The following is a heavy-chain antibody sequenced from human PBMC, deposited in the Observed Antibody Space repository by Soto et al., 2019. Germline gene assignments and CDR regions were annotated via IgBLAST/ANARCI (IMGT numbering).Heavy chain of an antibody. CDR1: GGSISSSNW. V-gene: IGHV4-4*02. CDR3: AGSTGSGSYYDY. J-gene: IGHJ4*02. D-gene: IGHD3-10*01. Sequence: PSDTLSLTCAVSGGSISSSNWWSWVRQPPGKGLEWIGEIYHSGSTNYNPSLKSRVTISVDKSKNQFSLKLSSVTAADTAVYYCAGSTGSGSYYDYWGQGPLVTVSS. CDR2: IYHSGST.